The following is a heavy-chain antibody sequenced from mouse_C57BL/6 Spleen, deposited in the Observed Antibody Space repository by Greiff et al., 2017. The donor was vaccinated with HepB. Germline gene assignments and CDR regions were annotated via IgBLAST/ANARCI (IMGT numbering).Heavy chain of an antibody. Sequence: QVQLKQPGAELVRPGSSVKLSCKASGYTFTSYWMHWVKQRPIQGLEWIGNIDPSDSETHYNQKFKDKATLTVDKSSSTAYMQLSSLTSEDSAVYYCASEGHYYGSSYYAMDYWGQGTSVTVSS. V-gene: IGHV1-52*01. CDR1: GYTFTSYW. CDR2: IDPSDSET. D-gene: IGHD1-1*01. CDR3: ASEGHYYGSSYYAMDY. J-gene: IGHJ4*01.